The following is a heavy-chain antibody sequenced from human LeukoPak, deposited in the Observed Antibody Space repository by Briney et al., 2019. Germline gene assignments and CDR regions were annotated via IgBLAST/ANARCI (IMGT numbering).Heavy chain of an antibody. CDR3: ARDWAHSSSWYVVENWFDP. Sequence: ASVKVSCKASGYTFTSYDFSWVRQAPGQGLEWMGWISAYNGNTNYAQKLQGRVTMTTDTSTSTAYMELRSLRSDDTAVYYCARDWAHSSSWYVVENWFDPWGQGTLVTVSS. V-gene: IGHV1-18*01. D-gene: IGHD6-13*01. CDR2: ISAYNGNT. CDR1: GYTFTSYD. J-gene: IGHJ5*02.